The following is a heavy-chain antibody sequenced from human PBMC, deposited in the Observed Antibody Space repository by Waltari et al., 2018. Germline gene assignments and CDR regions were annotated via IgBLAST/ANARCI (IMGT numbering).Heavy chain of an antibody. Sequence: QVQLQQWGAGLLKPSETLSLTCAVYGGSFSGYYWSWIRQTPGKGLEWIGEINHSGSTNYNPSLKSRVTISVDTSKNQFSLKLSSVTAADTAVYYCARLYPYYDFWSGYFNWFDPWGQGTLVTVSS. J-gene: IGHJ5*02. CDR3: ARLYPYYDFWSGYFNWFDP. D-gene: IGHD3-3*01. CDR1: GGSFSGYY. V-gene: IGHV4-34*01. CDR2: INHSGST.